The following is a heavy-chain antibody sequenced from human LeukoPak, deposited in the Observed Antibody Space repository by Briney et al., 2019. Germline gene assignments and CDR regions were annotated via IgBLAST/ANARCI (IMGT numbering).Heavy chain of an antibody. CDR2: ISGSGGST. CDR1: GFTFSSYA. Sequence: GGSLRLSCAASGFTFSSYAMSWVRQAPGKGLEWVSAISGSGGSTYYADSVRGRFTISRDNSKNTLYLQMNSLRAEDTAVYYCAKVEISGSYSDWGQGTLVTVSS. V-gene: IGHV3-23*01. J-gene: IGHJ4*02. CDR3: AKVEISGSYSD. D-gene: IGHD1-26*01.